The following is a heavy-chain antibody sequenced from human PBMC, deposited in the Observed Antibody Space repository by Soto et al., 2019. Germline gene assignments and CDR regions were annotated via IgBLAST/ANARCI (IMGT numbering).Heavy chain of an antibody. V-gene: IGHV3-23*01. CDR2: ISGSDDST. CDR3: AKGSGDRRYSRLDH. CDR1: GFTFSSCA. Sequence: EVQLLESGGGLVQPGGSLRLSCAASGFTFSSCAMSWVRQAPGKGLEWVSVISGSDDSTYYADSMKGRFTISRDNSKNTLYLQMNSLRAEDTAVYYCAKGSGDRRYSRLDHWGQGTLVTVSS. D-gene: IGHD2-15*01. J-gene: IGHJ4*02.